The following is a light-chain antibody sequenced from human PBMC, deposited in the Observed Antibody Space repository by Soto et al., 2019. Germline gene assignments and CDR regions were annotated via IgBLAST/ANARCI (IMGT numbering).Light chain of an antibody. CDR1: QGISDY. CDR2: AAS. CDR3: QNHYSAQIT. Sequence: DIQMTQSPSTLSAFLGDRVTITCRASQGISDYLVWYQQKPGKVPKLLIYAASTWQSGVPPRFSGTGSGTDFTLTISRPQPKEVALYQCQNHYSAQITFGHGTKVDIK. J-gene: IGKJ3*01. V-gene: IGKV1-27*01.